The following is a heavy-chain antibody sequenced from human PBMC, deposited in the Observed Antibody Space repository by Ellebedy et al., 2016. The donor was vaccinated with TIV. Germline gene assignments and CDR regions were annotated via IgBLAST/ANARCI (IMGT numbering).Heavy chain of an antibody. D-gene: IGHD1-7*01. CDR3: AKLPVAYNWNYADDY. CDR1: GFTLNSYA. V-gene: IGHV3-23*01. J-gene: IGHJ4*02. CDR2: IGGTGGTT. Sequence: PGGSLRLSCAGSGFTLNSYAMSWVRQAPGKGLEWVSTIGGTGGTTYYRESVKGRFTVARDTSRNTMYLQMSSLRAEDTAVYYCAKLPVAYNWNYADDYWGQGTLVTVSS.